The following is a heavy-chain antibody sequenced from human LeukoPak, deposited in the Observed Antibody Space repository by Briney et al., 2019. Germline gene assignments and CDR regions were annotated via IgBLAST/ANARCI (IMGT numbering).Heavy chain of an antibody. CDR1: GGSFSSYH. V-gene: IGHV4-59*01. D-gene: IGHD2-8*02. Sequence: SETLSLTCTVSGGSFSSYHCFWIRQPPGKGLEWLGYIYHTGSANYNPSLKSRVTMSVDTSKNQVSLRLTSVTAADTAVYFCARGPSWYYFDSWGQGTLVTVSS. J-gene: IGHJ4*02. CDR2: IYHTGSA. CDR3: ARGPSWYYFDS.